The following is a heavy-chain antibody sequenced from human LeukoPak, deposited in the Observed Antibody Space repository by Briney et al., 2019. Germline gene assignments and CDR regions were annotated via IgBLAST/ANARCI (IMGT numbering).Heavy chain of an antibody. CDR3: ARDGGHSTDFDY. D-gene: IGHD2/OR15-2a*01. CDR1: GFIFSRHW. Sequence: PGGSLRLSCGASGFIFSRHWMSWVCQAPGKGPEWVANIKQDGSERYYVGSVKGRFTISRDNAKNLLYLQMNSLRAEDTALYYCARDGGHSTDFDYWGQGTLVTVSS. J-gene: IGHJ4*02. V-gene: IGHV3-7*01. CDR2: IKQDGSER.